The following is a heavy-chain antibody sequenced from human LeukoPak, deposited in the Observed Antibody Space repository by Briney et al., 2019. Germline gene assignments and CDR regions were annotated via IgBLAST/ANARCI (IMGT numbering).Heavy chain of an antibody. J-gene: IGHJ3*02. D-gene: IGHD3-9*01. CDR1: GGSISSYY. V-gene: IGHV4-59*08. CDR2: IYYSGST. CDR3: ATTYYDILTGYWHDAFDI. Sequence: SETLSLTCTVSGGSISSYYWSWIRQPPGKGLEWIGYIYYSGSTNYNPSLKSRVTISVDPSKNPFSLKLSSVTAADTAVYYCATTYYDILTGYWHDAFDIWGQGTMVTVSS.